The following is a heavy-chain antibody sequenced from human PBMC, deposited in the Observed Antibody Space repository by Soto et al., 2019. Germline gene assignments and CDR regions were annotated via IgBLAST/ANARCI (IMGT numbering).Heavy chain of an antibody. CDR1: GFTFSSYA. CDR3: ATPSTVTNPPHLFDY. Sequence: GGSLRLSCAASGFTFSSYAMSWVRQAPGKGLEWVSAISDSGGSTYYADSVKGRFTISRDNSKNTLYLQMNSLRAEDTAVYYCATPSTVTNPPHLFDYWGQGTLVIVSS. CDR2: ISDSGGST. D-gene: IGHD4-17*01. V-gene: IGHV3-23*01. J-gene: IGHJ4*02.